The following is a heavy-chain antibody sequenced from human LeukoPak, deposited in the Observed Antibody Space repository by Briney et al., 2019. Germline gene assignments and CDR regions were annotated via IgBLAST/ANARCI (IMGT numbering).Heavy chain of an antibody. D-gene: IGHD6-19*01. J-gene: IGHJ5*02. CDR2: VYYDGST. Sequence: PSETLSLTCIVSGGSISSTSYYWDWIRQPPGKGLEWIGSVYYDGSTFTNPSLKSRVSMSVDRSKNQFSLKLSSVTAADTAVYYCARARVAVAWFDPWGQGTLVTVSS. CDR3: ARARVAVAWFDP. CDR1: GGSISSTSYY. V-gene: IGHV4-39*07.